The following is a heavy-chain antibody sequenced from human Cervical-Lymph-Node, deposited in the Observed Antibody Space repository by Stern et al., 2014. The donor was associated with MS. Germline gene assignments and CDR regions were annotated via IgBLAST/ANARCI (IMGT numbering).Heavy chain of an antibody. V-gene: IGHV4-61*03. CDR1: GVSVTSSSYY. CDR3: VRDGLTGSDY. D-gene: IGHD1-20*01. Sequence: QVQLGQSGPGLLKPSETLSLTCSVSGVSVTSSSYYWSWVRQSPGKGLEWIGHVHYSGKTSYNASLKSRVSISVDTSKNHFSLMLDSVTAADTAVYYCVRDGLTGSDYWGQGTLVAVSS. CDR2: VHYSGKT. J-gene: IGHJ4*02.